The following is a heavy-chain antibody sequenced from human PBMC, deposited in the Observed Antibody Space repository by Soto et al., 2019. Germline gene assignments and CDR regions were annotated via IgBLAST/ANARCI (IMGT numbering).Heavy chain of an antibody. CDR1: GFTFSSYG. CDR3: ARDRALVLTYYHEHYYYYGMDV. D-gene: IGHD3-9*01. Sequence: QVQLVESGGGVVQPGRSLRLSCAASGFTFSSYGMHWVRQAPGKGLERVAVIWYDGSNKYYADSVKGRFTISRDNSKKALYLQMNSLRAEDTAVYYCARDRALVLTYYHEHYYYYGMDVWGQGTTVTVAS. CDR2: IWYDGSNK. J-gene: IGHJ6*02. V-gene: IGHV3-33*01.